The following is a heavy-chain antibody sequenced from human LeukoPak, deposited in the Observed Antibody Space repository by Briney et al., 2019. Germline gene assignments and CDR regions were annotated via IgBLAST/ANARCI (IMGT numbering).Heavy chain of an antibody. D-gene: IGHD3-3*01. CDR2: ISSSSYI. Sequence: GGSLRLSCAASGFTFSSYSMNWVRQAPGKGLEWVSSISSSSYIYYADSVKGRFTISRDNAKNSLYLQMNSLRAEDTAVYYCARDLGHDFWSGYSYYMDVWGKGTTVTVSS. V-gene: IGHV3-21*01. CDR3: ARDLGHDFWSGYSYYMDV. CDR1: GFTFSSYS. J-gene: IGHJ6*03.